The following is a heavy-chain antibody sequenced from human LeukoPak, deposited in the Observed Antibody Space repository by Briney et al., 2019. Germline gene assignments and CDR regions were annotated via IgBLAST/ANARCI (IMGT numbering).Heavy chain of an antibody. J-gene: IGHJ3*02. V-gene: IGHV4-61*05. CDR3: ARAEELRYFDWLGGIDAFDI. Sequence: PSETLSLTCTVSGGSISSSSYYWSWIRQPPGKGLEWIGYIYYSGSTNYNPSLKSRVTISVDTSKNQFSLKLSSVTAADTAVYYCARAEELRYFDWLGGIDAFDIWGQGTMVTVSS. CDR1: GGSISSSSYY. CDR2: IYYSGST. D-gene: IGHD3-9*01.